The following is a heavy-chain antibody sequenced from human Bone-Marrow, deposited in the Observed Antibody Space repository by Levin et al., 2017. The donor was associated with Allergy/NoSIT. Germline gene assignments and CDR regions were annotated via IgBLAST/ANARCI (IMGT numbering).Heavy chain of an antibody. CDR2: ISDRGGSM. V-gene: IGHV3-23*01. D-gene: IGHD5-18*01. CDR3: AKDRGFSYGYGFDD. J-gene: IGHJ4*02. Sequence: PGGSLRLSCATSGFTFSNHGMSWVRQAPGKGLEWVSAISDRGGSMYYADSVRGRFTISRDNSKNTVDLQVNILRAEDTAVYYCAKDRGFSYGYGFDDWGQGTLVTVSS. CDR1: GFTFSNHG.